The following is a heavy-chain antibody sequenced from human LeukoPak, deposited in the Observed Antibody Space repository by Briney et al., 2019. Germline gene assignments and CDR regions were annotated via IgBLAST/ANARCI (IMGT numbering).Heavy chain of an antibody. CDR3: ARGSTVTGTVKSAFEI. CDR2: NTGAT. Sequence: NTGATNYAQKFQDRVTMTRDTSITTAYMDLSRLISDDTAVYYCARGSTVTGTVKSAFEIWGQGTMVIVSS. V-gene: IGHV1-2*02. D-gene: IGHD1-20*01. J-gene: IGHJ3*02.